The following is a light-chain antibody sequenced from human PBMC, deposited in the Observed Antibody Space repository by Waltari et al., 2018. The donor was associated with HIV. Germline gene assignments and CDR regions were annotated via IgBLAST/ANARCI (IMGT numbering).Light chain of an antibody. CDR3: QQRSNWLPDT. CDR1: QSVSSY. Sequence: ELVLPQSPAPLSLPPGERATLPCRASQSVSSYLAWYQQKPGQAPRLLIYDASNRATGIPARFSGSGSGTDFTLTISSLEPEDFAVYYCQQRSNWLPDTFGQGTRLEIK. V-gene: IGKV3-11*01. CDR2: DAS. J-gene: IGKJ5*01.